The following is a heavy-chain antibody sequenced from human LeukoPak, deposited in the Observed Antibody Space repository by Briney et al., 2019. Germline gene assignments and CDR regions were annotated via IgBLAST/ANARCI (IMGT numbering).Heavy chain of an antibody. Sequence: GASVKVSFKASGYTFTSYGISWVRQAPGQGLEWMGWISAYNGNTNYAQKLQGRVTMTTDTSTSTAYMELRSLRSDDTAVYYCASEGAYCGGDCYAYWGQGTLVTVSS. CDR2: ISAYNGNT. CDR1: GYTFTSYG. V-gene: IGHV1-18*01. J-gene: IGHJ4*02. D-gene: IGHD2-21*02. CDR3: ASEGAYCGGDCYAY.